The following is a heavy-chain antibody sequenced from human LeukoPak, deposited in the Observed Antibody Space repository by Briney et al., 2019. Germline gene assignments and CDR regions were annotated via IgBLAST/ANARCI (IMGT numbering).Heavy chain of an antibody. J-gene: IGHJ5*02. CDR2: IDNDESDT. D-gene: IGHD6-6*01. Sequence: GGSLRLSCAASGFTFTSHWMHWVRQAPGKGLVWVSRIDNDESDTTYADSVRGRFTISRDNAKNTLYLQMDSLRAEDTAVYYCVRDRPHNWFDPWGQGTLVTVSS. CDR1: GFTFTSHW. V-gene: IGHV3-74*01. CDR3: VRDRPHNWFDP.